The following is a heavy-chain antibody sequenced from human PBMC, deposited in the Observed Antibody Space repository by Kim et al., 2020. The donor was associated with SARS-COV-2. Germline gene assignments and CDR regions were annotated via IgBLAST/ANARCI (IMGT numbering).Heavy chain of an antibody. D-gene: IGHD3-16*01. CDR1: GGSISSGGYY. CDR2: IYYSGST. J-gene: IGHJ4*02. V-gene: IGHV4-31*03. CDR3: AREDEFGGVH. Sequence: SETLSLTCTVSGGSISSGGYYWSWIRQHPGKGLEWIGYIYYSGSTYYNPSLKSRVTISVDTSKNQFSLKLSSVTAADTAVYYCAREDEFGGVHWGQGTLVTVSS.